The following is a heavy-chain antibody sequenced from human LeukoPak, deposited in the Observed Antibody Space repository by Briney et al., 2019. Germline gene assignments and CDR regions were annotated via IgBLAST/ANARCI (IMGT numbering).Heavy chain of an antibody. Sequence: SETLSLTCAVPGDSITSRIYYWGWILQPRGKGLEHIGLIYNTGTSYYNPSLESRVSISADTSRSQFSLSLSSVTAADTAVYYCARSRYGSTSTNYYMDVWGKGSTVTVSS. D-gene: IGHD2-2*01. CDR3: ARSRYGSTSTNYYMDV. V-gene: IGHV4-39*07. CDR1: GDSITSRIYY. CDR2: IYNTGTS. J-gene: IGHJ6*03.